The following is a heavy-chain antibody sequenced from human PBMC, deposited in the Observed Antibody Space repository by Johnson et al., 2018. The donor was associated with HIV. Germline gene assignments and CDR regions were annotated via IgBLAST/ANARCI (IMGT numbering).Heavy chain of an antibody. D-gene: IGHD4-17*01. Sequence: VQLVESGGGVIRPGGSLRLSCATSGFTFDDYGMSWVRQAPGKGLEWVSGINWNGGSKGYADSVKGRFTISRDNSKNTLYLQMGSLRAEDMAVYYCARESTATRGDAFDIGGQGTMVTVSS. V-gene: IGHV3-20*04. J-gene: IGHJ3*02. CDR1: GFTFDDYG. CDR2: INWNGGSK. CDR3: ARESTATRGDAFDI.